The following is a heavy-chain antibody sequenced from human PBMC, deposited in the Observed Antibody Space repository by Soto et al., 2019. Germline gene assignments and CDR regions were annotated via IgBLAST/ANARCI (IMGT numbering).Heavy chain of an antibody. J-gene: IGHJ3*02. Sequence: SCKASGGTFSSYAISWVRQAPGKGLEWVSVIYSGGSTYYADSVKGRFTISRDSSKNTVYLQINSLGAEDTAVYYCARDSPLTSARAFDIWGQGTVVTVSS. CDR3: ARDSPLTSARAFDI. V-gene: IGHV3-53*01. CDR2: IYSGGST. CDR1: GGTFSSYA.